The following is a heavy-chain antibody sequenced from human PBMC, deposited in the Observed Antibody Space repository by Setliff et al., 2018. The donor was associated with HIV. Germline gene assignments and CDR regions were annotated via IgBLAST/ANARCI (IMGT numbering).Heavy chain of an antibody. D-gene: IGHD5-12*01. Sequence: GGSLRLSCEASGFIFSTYGMHWVRQAPGKGLEWVAFIRSDETNKYYSDSVKGRFTISRDTSKNTLFLQINSLRPEDTAVYYCARISVASRYNSDMDVWGKGTTVTVSS. CDR1: GFIFSTYG. V-gene: IGHV3-30*02. CDR2: IRSDETNK. J-gene: IGHJ6*03. CDR3: ARISVASRYNSDMDV.